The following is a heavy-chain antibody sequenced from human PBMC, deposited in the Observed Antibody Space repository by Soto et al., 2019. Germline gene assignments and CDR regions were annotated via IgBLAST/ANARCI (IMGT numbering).Heavy chain of an antibody. D-gene: IGHD3-16*01. Sequence: SETLSLTCTVSGGSISSYYWSWIRQPPGKGLEWIGYIYYSGSTNYNPSLKSRVTISVDTSKNQFSLKLSSVTAADTAVYYCARDISRGDHGYYYYGMDVCGQGTTVVVSS. J-gene: IGHJ6*02. V-gene: IGHV4-59*01. CDR2: IYYSGST. CDR3: ARDISRGDHGYYYYGMDV. CDR1: GGSISSYY.